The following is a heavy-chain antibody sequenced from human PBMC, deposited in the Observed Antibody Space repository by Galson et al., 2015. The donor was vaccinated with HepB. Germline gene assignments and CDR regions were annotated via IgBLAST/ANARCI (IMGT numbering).Heavy chain of an antibody. CDR3: ARRVVP. J-gene: IGHJ4*02. Sequence: SLRLSCAASGFRFTNSGMHWVRQAPGKGLEWVAYISYDGSDKTYSDFVKGRFIISRDNSRNTLYPQMNSPRTEDTAMYHCARRVVPWGQGTLVAVSS. CDR1: GFRFTNSG. V-gene: IGHV3-30*03. CDR2: ISYDGSDK. D-gene: IGHD3-3*01.